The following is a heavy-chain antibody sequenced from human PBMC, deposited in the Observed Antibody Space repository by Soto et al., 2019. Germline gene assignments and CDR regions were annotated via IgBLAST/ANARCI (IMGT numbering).Heavy chain of an antibody. D-gene: IGHD3-3*01. CDR1: GFTVSSNY. CDR2: IYSGGST. Sequence: EVQLVESGGGLVQPGGSLRLSCAASGFTVSSNYMSWVRQAPGKGLEWVSVIYSGGSTYYADSVKGRFTISRDNSKNTLYLQMNSLRAEDTAVYYCARDQRYYDIWKKDWGQGTLVTVSS. CDR3: ARDQRYYDIWKKD. V-gene: IGHV3-66*01. J-gene: IGHJ4*02.